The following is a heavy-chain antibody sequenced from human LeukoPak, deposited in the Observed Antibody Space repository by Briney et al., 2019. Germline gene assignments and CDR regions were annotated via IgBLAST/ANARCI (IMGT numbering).Heavy chain of an antibody. CDR3: ARGGPTVVYYFDY. CDR2: IIPIFGTV. J-gene: IGHJ4*02. D-gene: IGHD4-23*01. Sequence: SVRVSCKASGGTFSSYAISWVRQAPGQGLEWMGGIIPIFGTVNYAQKFQGRVTITADESTSTAYMELSSLRSEDTAVYYCARGGPTVVYYFDYWGQGTLVTVSS. CDR1: GGTFSSYA. V-gene: IGHV1-69*13.